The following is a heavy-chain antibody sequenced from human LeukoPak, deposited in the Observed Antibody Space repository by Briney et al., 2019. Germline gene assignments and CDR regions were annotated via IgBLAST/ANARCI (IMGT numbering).Heavy chain of an antibody. CDR3: ARVARFVTAWHGVWEY. CDR1: GFTFSDYW. CDR2: IKQDGSQI. J-gene: IGHJ4*02. D-gene: IGHD3-16*01. V-gene: IGHV3-7*05. Sequence: PGGSLRLSCAASGFTFSDYWMTWVRQAPGKGLEWVANIKQDGSQIYYVGSVNGRFTISRDNAKSSLSLQMNTLRADDTAVYYCARVARFVTAWHGVWEYRGQGTLVTVSS.